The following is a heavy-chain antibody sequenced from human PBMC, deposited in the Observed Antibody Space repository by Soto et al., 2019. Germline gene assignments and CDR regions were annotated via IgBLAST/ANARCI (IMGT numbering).Heavy chain of an antibody. CDR2: IDPSDSYT. CDR3: ASSYYDSSGYYNYYYGMDV. D-gene: IGHD3-22*01. Sequence: GESLKTSCKGSGYSFTSYWISWVRQMPGKGLEWMGRIDPSDSYTNYSPSFQGHVTISADKSISTAYLQWSSLKASDTAMYYCASSYYDSSGYYNYYYGMDVWGQGTMVTV. CDR1: GYSFTSYW. V-gene: IGHV5-10-1*01. J-gene: IGHJ6*02.